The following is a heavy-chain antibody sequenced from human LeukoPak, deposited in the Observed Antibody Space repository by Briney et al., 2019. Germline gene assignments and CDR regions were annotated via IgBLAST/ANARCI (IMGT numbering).Heavy chain of an antibody. D-gene: IGHD1-26*01. J-gene: IGHJ4*02. V-gene: IGHV3-30*04. CDR2: ISYDGYNK. Sequence: GGSLRLSCAASGFTFNRYAMHWVRQAPGKGLEWVTVISYDGYNKYYADSVKGRFTISRDNAKNSVYLQMNSLRAEDTAVYYCARDRGNSIVGSDFDSWGQGTLVTVSS. CDR3: ARDRGNSIVGSDFDS. CDR1: GFTFNRYA.